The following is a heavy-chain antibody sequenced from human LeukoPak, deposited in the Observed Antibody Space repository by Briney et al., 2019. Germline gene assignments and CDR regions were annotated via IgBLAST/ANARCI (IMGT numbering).Heavy chain of an antibody. CDR1: GYTFTSYG. J-gene: IGHJ5*02. V-gene: IGHV1-18*04. CDR2: ISAYNGNT. D-gene: IGHD2-2*01. CDR3: ARDGEDIVVVPAAREGWFAP. Sequence: ASVKVSCKASGYTFTSYGISWVRQAPGQGLEWMGWISAYNGNTNYAQKLQGRVTMTTDTSTSTAYMELRSLRSDDTAVYYCARDGEDIVVVPAAREGWFAPWGQGTLVTVSS.